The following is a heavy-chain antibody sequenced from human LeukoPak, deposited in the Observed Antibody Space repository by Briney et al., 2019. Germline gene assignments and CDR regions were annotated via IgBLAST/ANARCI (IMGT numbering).Heavy chain of an antibody. CDR2: IYYTGST. J-gene: IGHJ4*02. D-gene: IGHD5-18*01. Sequence: SETLSLTCAVSGDSISSDYWSWVRQPPGKGLEWIGYIYYTGSTNYNPSLKSRVTISVDTSKNQFSLKLSSVTAADTAVYYCARDRRTWIQLWFFDYWGQGTLVTVSS. V-gene: IGHV4-59*12. CDR1: GDSISSDY. CDR3: ARDRRTWIQLWFFDY.